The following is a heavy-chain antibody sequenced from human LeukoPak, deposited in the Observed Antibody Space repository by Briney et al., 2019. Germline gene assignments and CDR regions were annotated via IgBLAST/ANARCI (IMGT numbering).Heavy chain of an antibody. CDR1: GGSSSSSNYY. J-gene: IGHJ5*02. V-gene: IGHV4-39*07. D-gene: IGHD3-22*01. Sequence: SETLSLTCTVSGGSSSSSNYYWGWVRQPPGKGLEWIGSIYYSGSIYYNPSLKSRVSISVDTSKNHFSLKLNSVTAADTAVYYCARVKYYYDSSGLRWFDPWGQGTLATVSS. CDR2: IYYSGSI. CDR3: ARVKYYYDSSGLRWFDP.